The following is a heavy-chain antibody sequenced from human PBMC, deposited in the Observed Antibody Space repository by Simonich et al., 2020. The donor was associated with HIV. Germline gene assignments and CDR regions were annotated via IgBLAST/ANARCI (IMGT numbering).Heavy chain of an antibody. J-gene: IGHJ4*02. CDR2: INHSGIT. CDR3: ARGRSPPRTGVLDS. D-gene: IGHD7-27*01. Sequence: QVQLQQWGAGLLKPSETLSLTCAVYGGSFNGYYGSWIRQSPERGLQWIGEINHSGITNYKPSLRGRVTISVDTSKNQFSLKMRSLIAADTAVYYCARGRSPPRTGVLDSWGQGTQVIVSS. V-gene: IGHV4-34*01. CDR1: GGSFNGYY.